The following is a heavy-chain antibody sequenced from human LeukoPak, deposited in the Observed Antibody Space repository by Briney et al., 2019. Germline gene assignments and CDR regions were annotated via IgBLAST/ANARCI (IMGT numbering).Heavy chain of an antibody. CDR1: GASINGYY. Sequence: SEILSLTCTVSGASINGYYWSWIRQPPGKGLEWIGNVHYSLSSNYSPSLESRVTISMDTSQRQFSLKLTSVTAADTAVYYCACYKIVERNFDFWGQGMLVTVSS. CDR3: ACYKIVERNFDF. J-gene: IGHJ4*02. CDR2: VHYSLSS. D-gene: IGHD5-24*01. V-gene: IGHV4-59*01.